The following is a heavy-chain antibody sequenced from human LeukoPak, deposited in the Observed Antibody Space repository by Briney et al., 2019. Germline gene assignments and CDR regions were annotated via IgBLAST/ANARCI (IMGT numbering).Heavy chain of an antibody. Sequence: SETLSLTCAVYGGSFSGYYWSWIRQPPGKGLEWIGEINHSGSTNYNPSLKSRVTISVDTSKNQFSLKLSSVTAADTAVYYCARWRWLRGYYFDYWGQGTLVTVSS. CDR3: ARWRWLRGYYFDY. CDR1: GGSFSGYY. D-gene: IGHD5-18*01. CDR2: INHSGST. V-gene: IGHV4-34*01. J-gene: IGHJ4*02.